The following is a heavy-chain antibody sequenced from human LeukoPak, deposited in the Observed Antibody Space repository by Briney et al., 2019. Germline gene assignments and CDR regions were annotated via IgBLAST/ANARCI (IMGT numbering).Heavy chain of an antibody. D-gene: IGHD5-12*01. V-gene: IGHV3-48*04. CDR3: ARDSICGYDFCAPPYYYYGMDV. Sequence: GGSLRLSRAASGFTFSSYSMNWVRQAPGKGLEWVSYISSSSSTIYYADSVKGRFTISRDNAKNSLYLQMNSLRAEDTAVYYCARDSICGYDFCAPPYYYYGMDVWGQGTTVTVSS. CDR1: GFTFSSYS. J-gene: IGHJ6*02. CDR2: ISSSSSTI.